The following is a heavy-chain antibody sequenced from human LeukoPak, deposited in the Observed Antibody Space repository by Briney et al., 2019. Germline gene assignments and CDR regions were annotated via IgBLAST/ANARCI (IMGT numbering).Heavy chain of an antibody. Sequence: PSETLSLTCAVYGGSFSGYYWSWIRQPPGNGLEWIGEINHSGSTNYSPSLKSRVTISVDTSKNQFSLRLSSVTAADTAVYYCARVSTVDYDFWSGYYTQYYFDYWGQGTLVTVSS. D-gene: IGHD3-3*01. CDR3: ARVSTVDYDFWSGYYTQYYFDY. V-gene: IGHV4-34*01. CDR1: GGSFSGYY. CDR2: INHSGST. J-gene: IGHJ4*02.